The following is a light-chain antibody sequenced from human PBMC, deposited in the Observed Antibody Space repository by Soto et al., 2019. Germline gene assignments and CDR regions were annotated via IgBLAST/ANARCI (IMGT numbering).Light chain of an antibody. V-gene: IGLV2-14*01. Sequence: QSVLTQPASVSGSPGQSITISCTGTSSDVGGYNYVSWYQHHPGKAPKLIIFEVSDRPSGISNRFSGSKSANTASLSISGLQAEDEADYYCSSYKRGATLVFGGGTKLTVL. CDR2: EVS. J-gene: IGLJ2*01. CDR3: SSYKRGATLV. CDR1: SSDVGGYNY.